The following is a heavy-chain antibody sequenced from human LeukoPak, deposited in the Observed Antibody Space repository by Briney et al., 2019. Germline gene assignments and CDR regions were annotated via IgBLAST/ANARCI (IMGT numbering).Heavy chain of an antibody. CDR3: AKDAQRGFDYSNSFQY. J-gene: IGHJ4*02. CDR2: IWSDATNM. CDR1: GFIFTDYG. V-gene: IGHV3-33*06. D-gene: IGHD4-11*01. Sequence: PGGSLRLSCAASGFIFTDYGFHWVRQAPGKGLEWVAAIWSDATNMFYANSVKGRFFIQRDDYQNTVYLEMGSLRAEDMAVYYCAKDAQRGFDYSNSFQYWGQGSLVTVSS.